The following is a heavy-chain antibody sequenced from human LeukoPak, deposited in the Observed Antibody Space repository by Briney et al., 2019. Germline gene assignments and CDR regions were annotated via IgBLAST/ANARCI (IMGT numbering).Heavy chain of an antibody. V-gene: IGHV4-59*11. CDR3: ARVYGSGSTEIDY. J-gene: IGHJ4*02. Sequence: LSETLSLTCTVSGGSISSHYWSWIRQPPGKGLEWSGYIYYSGSTNYNPSLKSRVTISVDTSKNQFSLKLSSVTAADTAVYYCARVYGSGSTEIDYWGQGTLVTVSS. D-gene: IGHD3-10*01. CDR2: IYYSGST. CDR1: GGSISSHY.